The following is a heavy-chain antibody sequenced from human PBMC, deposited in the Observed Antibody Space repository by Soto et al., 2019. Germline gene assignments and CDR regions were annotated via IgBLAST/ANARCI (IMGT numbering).Heavy chain of an antibody. CDR2: ISNNGAHT. CDR1: GFTFSNYE. CDR3: ARRGYGSRWPNVYMDV. J-gene: IGHJ6*03. D-gene: IGHD6-13*01. V-gene: IGHV3-64*01. Sequence: EAQLVESGGGLVQPGGSLRLSCAASGFTFSNYEMHWVRQAPGKGLEYVSGISNNGAHTDYAKSVEGRFTISRDNSGNALYPKLCRRRTEDMAPYYCARRGYGSRWPNVYMDVWGKGTTVTVAS.